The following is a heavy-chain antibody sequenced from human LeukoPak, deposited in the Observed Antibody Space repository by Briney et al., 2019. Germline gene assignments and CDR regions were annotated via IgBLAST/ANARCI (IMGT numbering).Heavy chain of an antibody. CDR2: ISGSGGNT. V-gene: IGHV3-23*01. CDR1: GFTFSNYA. J-gene: IGHJ4*02. D-gene: IGHD3-22*01. Sequence: GGSLRLSCAASGFTFSNYAMSWVRQTPGKGLEWVSAISGSGGNTYYADSVKGRFTISRDNSKNTLYLQMNSLRAEDTALYYCAKDQQDYYDSSGFIWGQGTLVTVSS. CDR3: AKDQQDYYDSSGFI.